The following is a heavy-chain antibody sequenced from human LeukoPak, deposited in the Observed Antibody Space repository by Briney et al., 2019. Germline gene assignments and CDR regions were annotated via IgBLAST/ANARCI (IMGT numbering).Heavy chain of an antibody. Sequence: GSLRLSCAASGFTFSSYSMNWVRQAPGKGLEWIGYIYYTGGTNYNPSLMSRVTISVDTSKNQFSLKLSSVTAADTAVYYCARHTGIAFYFDYWGQGTLVTVSS. V-gene: IGHV4-59*08. CDR3: ARHTGIAFYFDY. D-gene: IGHD6-13*01. CDR1: GFTFSSYS. CDR2: IYYTGGT. J-gene: IGHJ4*02.